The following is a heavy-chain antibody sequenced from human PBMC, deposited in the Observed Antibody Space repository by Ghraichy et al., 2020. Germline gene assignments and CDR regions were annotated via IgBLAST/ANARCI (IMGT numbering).Heavy chain of an antibody. V-gene: IGHV4-59*01. CDR3: ARYDRSGNFILDH. D-gene: IGHD3-3*01. J-gene: IGHJ4*02. Sequence: SETLSLTCTVSADSFTKYYWTWIRQSPEKGLEWIGYIYHTGSTNFNALLKSRVTMSIDTSKNQFSLRLTSVTAADTAVYYCARYDRSGNFILDHWGQGILVTISS. CDR1: ADSFTKYY. CDR2: IYHTGST.